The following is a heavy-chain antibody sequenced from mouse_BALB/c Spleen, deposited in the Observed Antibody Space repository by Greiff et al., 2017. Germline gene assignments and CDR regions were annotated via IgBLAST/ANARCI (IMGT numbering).Heavy chain of an antibody. CDR2: IGPANGNT. CDR3: ARSQYGNYAWFAY. V-gene: IGHV14-3*02. D-gene: IGHD2-10*02. J-gene: IGHJ3*01. CDR1: GFNIKDTY. Sequence: VQLQQSGAELVKPGASVKLSCTASGFNIKDTYMHWVKQRPEQGLEWIGRIGPANGNTKYDPKFQGKATITADTSSNTAYLQLSSLTSEDTAVYYCARSQYGNYAWFAYWGQGTLVTVSA.